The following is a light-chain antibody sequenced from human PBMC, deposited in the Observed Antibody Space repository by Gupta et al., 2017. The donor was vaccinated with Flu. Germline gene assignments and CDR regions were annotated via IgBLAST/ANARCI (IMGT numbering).Light chain of an antibody. Sequence: RRKGHIYVIYENNKRPPGIPDQFSGSTSGTSATMSITGLQPGDEADYHCGARDSSCKFYVFGGGTKLTVL. CDR3: GARDSSCKFYV. V-gene: IGLV1-51*02. CDR2: ENN. J-gene: IGLJ3*02.